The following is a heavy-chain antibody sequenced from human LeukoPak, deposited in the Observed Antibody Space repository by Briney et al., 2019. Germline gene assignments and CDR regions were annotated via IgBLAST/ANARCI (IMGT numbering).Heavy chain of an antibody. D-gene: IGHD2-2*01. CDR1: GYTFTSYG. V-gene: IGHV1-18*01. Sequence: ASVKVSCKASGYTFTSYGISWVRQAPGQGLEWMGWISAYNGNTNYAQKLQGRVTMTTDTSTSIAYMELRSLRSDDTAVYYCARDTRLSVIVVVPAARAFDYWGQGTLVTVSS. J-gene: IGHJ4*02. CDR2: ISAYNGNT. CDR3: ARDTRLSVIVVVPAARAFDY.